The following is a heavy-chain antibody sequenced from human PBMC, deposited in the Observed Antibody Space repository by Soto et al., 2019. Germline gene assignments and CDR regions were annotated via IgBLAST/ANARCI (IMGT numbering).Heavy chain of an antibody. Sequence: QVQLVQSGAEVKKPGASVKVSCKTSGYTFTSYHISWVRQAPGQGLEWMGWISAYNTNTKYAQKAQGIATMTTDTLTSTAYMELRTLRSDDTAVYYCARDTPPTDYWGQGTLVTVSS. CDR1: GYTFTSYH. CDR3: ARDTPPTDY. J-gene: IGHJ4*02. CDR2: ISAYNTNT. V-gene: IGHV1-18*01.